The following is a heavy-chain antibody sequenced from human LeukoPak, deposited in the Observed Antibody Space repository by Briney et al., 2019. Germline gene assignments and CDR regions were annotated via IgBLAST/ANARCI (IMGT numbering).Heavy chain of an antibody. CDR3: ARAYGSGTSYHPDY. Sequence: ASVKVSCKASGYTFTAYYMHWVRQAPGQGLEWMGWINPNSGDTNSSQKLQDRVTLTRDTSISTAYMELSSLTSDDTVVYYCARAYGSGTSYHPDYWGQGTLVTVSS. D-gene: IGHD3-10*01. V-gene: IGHV1-2*02. J-gene: IGHJ4*02. CDR1: GYTFTAYY. CDR2: INPNSGDT.